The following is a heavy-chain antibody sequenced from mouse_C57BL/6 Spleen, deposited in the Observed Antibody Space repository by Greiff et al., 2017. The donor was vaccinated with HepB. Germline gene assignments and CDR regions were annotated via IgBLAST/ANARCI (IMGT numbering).Heavy chain of an antibody. CDR2: ISSGSSTI. CDR3: ARDDGSGWAY. D-gene: IGHD2-3*01. J-gene: IGHJ3*01. Sequence: EVRLVESGGGLVKPGGSLKLSCAASGFTFSDYGMHWVRQAPEKGLEWVAYISSGSSTIYYADTVKGRFTISRDNAKNTLFLQMTSLRSEDTAMYYCARDDGSGWAYWGQGTLVTVSA. V-gene: IGHV5-17*01. CDR1: GFTFSDYG.